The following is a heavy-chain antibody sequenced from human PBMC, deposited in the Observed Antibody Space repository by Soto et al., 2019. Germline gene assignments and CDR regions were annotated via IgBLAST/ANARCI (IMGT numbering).Heavy chain of an antibody. CDR3: SHRRWVRGFPPYLGV. CDR2: IYWDDDN. CDR1: GFSLTTNGMG. J-gene: IGHJ6*03. D-gene: IGHD3-10*01. Sequence: QITLKASGPTLVKPTQTLTLTCTFSGFSLTTNGMGVGWIRQPPGKALEWLGIIYWDDDNRYSRSLKSRLTIPKDTSTNQVVLTLTNMDPVDTATYYCSHRRWVRGFPPYLGVWGKGTTVCVS. V-gene: IGHV2-5*02.